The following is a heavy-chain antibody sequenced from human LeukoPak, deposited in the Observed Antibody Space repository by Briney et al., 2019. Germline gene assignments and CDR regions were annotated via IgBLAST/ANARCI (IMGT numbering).Heavy chain of an antibody. CDR1: GYTFTSYD. J-gene: IGHJ4*02. Sequence: ASVKVSCRASGYTFTSYDINWVRQATGQGLEWMGWMNPNSGNTGYAQKFQGRVTMTRNTSISTAYMELSSLRSEDTAVYYCAKCLRGVWDTDYWGQGTLVTVSS. CDR3: AKCLRGVWDTDY. V-gene: IGHV1-8*01. CDR2: MNPNSGNT. D-gene: IGHD2-8*02.